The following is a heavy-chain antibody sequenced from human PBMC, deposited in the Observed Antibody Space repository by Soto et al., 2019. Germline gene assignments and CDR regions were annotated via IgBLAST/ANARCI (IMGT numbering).Heavy chain of an antibody. CDR1: GFTFSTYA. CDR2: ISDSGGST. Sequence: EVQLLESGGGLVQPGGSLRLSCAASGFTFSTYAMTWVRQAPGKGLEWVSGISDSGGSTYYADSVKGRFTISRDNSKNTLYLQMNSLRAEDTAVYYCAKDPPVVTFRFDHWGQGTLVTVSS. V-gene: IGHV3-23*01. D-gene: IGHD2-21*02. J-gene: IGHJ4*02. CDR3: AKDPPVVTFRFDH.